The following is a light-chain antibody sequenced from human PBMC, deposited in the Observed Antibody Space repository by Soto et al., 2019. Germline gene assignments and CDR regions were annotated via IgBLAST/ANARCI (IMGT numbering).Light chain of an antibody. CDR1: QSVSSY. J-gene: IGKJ1*01. CDR3: QQRSNWPRT. V-gene: IGKV3-11*01. Sequence: IVLTQSPATLSLSPGERATLSCRASQSVSSYLAWYQQKPGQAPRRLIYGASSRATGIPDRFSGSGSGTDFTLTISRLEPEDFAVYYCQQRSNWPRTFGQGTKVDI. CDR2: GAS.